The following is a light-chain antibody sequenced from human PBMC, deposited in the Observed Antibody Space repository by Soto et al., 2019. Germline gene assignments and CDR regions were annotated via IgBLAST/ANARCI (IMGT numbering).Light chain of an antibody. V-gene: IGLV2-14*03. Sequence: QSALPQPASVSGSPGLSITISCTGTSSDVGGYNYVSWYQQHPGKAPKLMIYDVSNRPSGVSNRFSGSKSGNTASLTISGLQAEDEADYYCTSYTTSSTQVFGTGTKVTVL. J-gene: IGLJ1*01. CDR2: DVS. CDR3: TSYTTSSTQV. CDR1: SSDVGGYNY.